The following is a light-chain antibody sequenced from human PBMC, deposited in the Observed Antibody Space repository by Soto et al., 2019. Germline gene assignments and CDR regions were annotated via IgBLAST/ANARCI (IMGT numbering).Light chain of an antibody. CDR2: RAS. Sequence: DIQMTQSPSTLSAFVGDRVSVTCRASQSISTWLAWYQPKPGQAPKLLIYRASSLQSGVPSRFSGSGSGTEFTLTISSLQTDDFATYYCLQYDNYWTFGQGTKVEIK. V-gene: IGKV1-5*03. CDR1: QSISTW. CDR3: LQYDNYWT. J-gene: IGKJ1*01.